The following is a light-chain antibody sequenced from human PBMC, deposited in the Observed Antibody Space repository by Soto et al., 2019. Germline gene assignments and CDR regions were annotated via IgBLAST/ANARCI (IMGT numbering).Light chain of an antibody. CDR2: AAS. V-gene: IGKV1-9*01. J-gene: IGKJ5*01. CDR3: QQLNSYPLT. CDR1: QGVGDF. Sequence: DIQLTQSPSFLSASVGDRVTLTCRASQGVGDFLAWYQKKPGKAPELLIYAASTLQSGVPSRFSGSGSRTEFTLTISSLQPEDFATYYCQQLNSYPLTFGRGTRLEIK.